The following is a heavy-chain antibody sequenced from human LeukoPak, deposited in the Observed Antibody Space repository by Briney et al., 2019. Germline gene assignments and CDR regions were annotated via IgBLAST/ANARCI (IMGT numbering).Heavy chain of an antibody. CDR3: ARHFLRGGFDS. V-gene: IGHV4-59*08. J-gene: IGHJ4*02. CDR1: GGSINNYY. Sequence: SETLSLTYTVSGGSINNYYWSWIRQPPGKGLEWIAYIYETGHTGYNPSLKTRVTISLDTSKNQFSLKLNSVTAADTAVYYCARHFLRGGFDSWGQGTLVAVSS. CDR2: IYETGHT. D-gene: IGHD5-12*01.